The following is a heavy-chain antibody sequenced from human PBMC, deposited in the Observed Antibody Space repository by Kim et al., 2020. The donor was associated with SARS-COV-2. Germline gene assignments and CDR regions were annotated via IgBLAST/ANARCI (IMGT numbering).Heavy chain of an antibody. Sequence: GGSLRLSCAASGFTFSSYAMNWVRQAPGKGLEWVSVIGGSGYHTYYADSVKGRFTISRDNSKNTLFLQMNSLRAEDTAIYYCAKDTGSRSFDYWCQGTLLTVSS. CDR3: AKDTGSRSFDY. V-gene: IGHV3-23*01. D-gene: IGHD2-15*01. CDR1: GFTFSSYA. J-gene: IGHJ4*02. CDR2: IGGSGYHT.